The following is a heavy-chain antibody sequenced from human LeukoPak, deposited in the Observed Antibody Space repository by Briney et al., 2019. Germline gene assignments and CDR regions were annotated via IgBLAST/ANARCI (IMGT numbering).Heavy chain of an antibody. Sequence: GGSLRLSCAASGFTFTTYWMHWVRQAPGKGLVWVSHINSDGSITSYADSVKGRFTISRDNAKNSLYLQMNSLRAEDTAVYYCARYDSSGYYLVYWGQGTLVTVSS. J-gene: IGHJ4*02. D-gene: IGHD3-22*01. CDR2: INSDGSIT. V-gene: IGHV3-74*01. CDR3: ARYDSSGYYLVY. CDR1: GFTFTTYW.